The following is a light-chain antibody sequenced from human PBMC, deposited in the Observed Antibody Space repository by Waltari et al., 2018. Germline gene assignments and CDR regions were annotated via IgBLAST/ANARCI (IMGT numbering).Light chain of an antibody. J-gene: IGKJ2*01. CDR2: AAS. V-gene: IGKV1-27*01. Sequence: DIQSTQSPSSLSASLGDRVTISCRATQAIGSSLVWYQQRPGEVPGLLIFAASTLQSGVSSRFSGSGSGTDFTLTISSLQPEDVGTYFCQNYGSDPVYTFGQGTRL. CDR3: QNYGSDPVYT. CDR1: QAIGSS.